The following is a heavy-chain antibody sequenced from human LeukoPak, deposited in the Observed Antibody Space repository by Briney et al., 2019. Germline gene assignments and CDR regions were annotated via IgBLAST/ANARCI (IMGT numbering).Heavy chain of an antibody. Sequence: PSETLSLTCTVSGGSISSSIYYWGWIRQPPGKGLEWIGSIYYSGSTYYNPSLKGRVTISVDTSENQFSLKLSSVTAADTAVYYCARVWFWFDPWGQGTLVTVSS. V-gene: IGHV4-39*01. J-gene: IGHJ5*02. CDR2: IYYSGST. CDR3: ARVWFWFDP. CDR1: GGSISSSIYY. D-gene: IGHD3-10*01.